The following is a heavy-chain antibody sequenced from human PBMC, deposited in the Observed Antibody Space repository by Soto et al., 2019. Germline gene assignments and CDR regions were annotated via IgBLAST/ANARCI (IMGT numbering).Heavy chain of an antibody. CDR2: ISSGTNYI. V-gene: IGHV3-21*04. Sequence: PGGSLRLSCAASGLSFSSYSMNWVRQAPGKGLEWVSSISSGTNYIYYADSVRGRFTISRDNSKNTLYLQMNSLRAEDTAVYYCAKLSYTAMAPPWYWGQGTLVTVSS. J-gene: IGHJ4*02. D-gene: IGHD5-18*01. CDR3: AKLSYTAMAPPWY. CDR1: GLSFSSYS.